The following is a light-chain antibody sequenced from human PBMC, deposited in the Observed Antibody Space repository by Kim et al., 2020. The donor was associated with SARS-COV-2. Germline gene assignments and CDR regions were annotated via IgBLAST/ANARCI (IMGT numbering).Light chain of an antibody. CDR2: RDT. CDR3: QVWDSTTWV. V-gene: IGLV3-9*01. J-gene: IGLJ3*02. Sequence: VALGQTGTITCGGNNIGGKNVHWYQQKPGQAPVLVIYRDTKRPPGIPERFSGSNSGNTATLTISRAQAGDEADYYCQVWDSTTWVFGGGTQLTVL. CDR1: NIGGKN.